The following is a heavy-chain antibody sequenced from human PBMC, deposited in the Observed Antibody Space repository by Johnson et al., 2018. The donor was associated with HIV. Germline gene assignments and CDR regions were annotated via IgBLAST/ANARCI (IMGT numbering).Heavy chain of an antibody. CDR3: TTAGLRYFDWFTGAFDI. Sequence: VQLVESGGRLVQPGGSLRLSCAASGFTFSDYYMSWIRQAPGKGLEWVGRVKSKTDGGTTDYAAPVKGRFTISRDDSKNTLYLQMNSLKTEDTAVYYCTTAGLRYFDWFTGAFDIWGQGIMVTVSS. CDR2: VKSKTDGGTT. D-gene: IGHD3-9*01. CDR1: GFTFSDYY. V-gene: IGHV3-15*01. J-gene: IGHJ3*02.